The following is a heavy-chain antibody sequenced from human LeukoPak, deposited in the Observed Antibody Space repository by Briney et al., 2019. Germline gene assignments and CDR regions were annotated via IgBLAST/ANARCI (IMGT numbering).Heavy chain of an antibody. D-gene: IGHD3-9*01. CDR2: INPNNGGT. Sequence: ASVKVSCKASGYTFTGYYMHWVRQAPGQGLEWMGWINPNNGGTNYAQKFQGRVTMSRDTSISTAYMELSRLRSDDTAVYYCARGAWYDHLTGYYTHFDYWGQGTLVTVSS. CDR1: GYTFTGYY. CDR3: ARGAWYDHLTGYYTHFDY. J-gene: IGHJ4*02. V-gene: IGHV1-2*02.